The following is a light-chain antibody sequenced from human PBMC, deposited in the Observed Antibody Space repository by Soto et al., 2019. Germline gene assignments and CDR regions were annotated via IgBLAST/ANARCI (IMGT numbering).Light chain of an antibody. J-gene: IGKJ1*01. CDR2: EAS. V-gene: IGKV3-20*01. CDR3: QQYGSSPRT. CDR1: QSVSSSS. Sequence: ESVLTQSRGTLSLYPGERATHSCRASQSVSSSSLAWYQQNPGQAPRLLIYEASSRATGIPDGFSGSGSGTDFTLTISRLEPEDFAVYYCQQYGSSPRTFGQGTKVDI.